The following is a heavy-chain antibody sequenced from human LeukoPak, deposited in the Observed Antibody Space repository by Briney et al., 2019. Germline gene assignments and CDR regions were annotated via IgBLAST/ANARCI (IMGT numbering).Heavy chain of an antibody. J-gene: IGHJ4*02. CDR1: GCIFRNYG. CDR3: ARSSSSNLFFDY. D-gene: IGHD6-6*01. V-gene: IGHV1-69*01. Sequence: SVKVSCTTGGCIFRNYGLNWVGPAPGQGLEWMGGFIPILGTPKYAQNLQGRVTITADESTSTGYMELSSLRYEDTAVYYCARSSSSNLFFDYWGQGTLVTVSS. CDR2: FIPILGTP.